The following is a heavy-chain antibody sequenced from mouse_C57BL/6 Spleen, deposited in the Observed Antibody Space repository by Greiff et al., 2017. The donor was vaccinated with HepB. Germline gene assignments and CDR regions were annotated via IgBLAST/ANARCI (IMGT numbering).Heavy chain of an antibody. V-gene: IGHV1-5*01. CDR2: IYPGNSYT. CDR1: GYTFTSYW. D-gene: IGHD1-1*01. J-gene: IGHJ4*01. CDR3: TREYYYGSSYAMDY. Sequence: EVQLQQSGTVLARPGASVKMSCKTSGYTFTSYWMHWVKQRPGQGLEWIGAIYPGNSYTSYNQKFKGKAKLTAVTSASTAYMELSSLTNEDSAVYYCTREYYYGSSYAMDYWGQGTSVTVSS.